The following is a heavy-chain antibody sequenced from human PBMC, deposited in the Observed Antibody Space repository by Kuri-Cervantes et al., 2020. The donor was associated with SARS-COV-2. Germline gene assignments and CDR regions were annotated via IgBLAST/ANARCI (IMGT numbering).Heavy chain of an antibody. CDR1: GFTFSDYY. D-gene: IGHD2-2*01. Sequence: GESLKISCAASGFTFSDYYMSWIRQAPGKGLEWVSYISSSGSTTYYADSVKGRFTISRDNAKNSLYLQMNSLRAEDTAVYYCASPIYCSSTSCYLGRSHDAFDIWGQGTMVTVSS. CDR2: ISSSGSTT. V-gene: IGHV3-11*04. CDR3: ASPIYCSSTSCYLGRSHDAFDI. J-gene: IGHJ3*02.